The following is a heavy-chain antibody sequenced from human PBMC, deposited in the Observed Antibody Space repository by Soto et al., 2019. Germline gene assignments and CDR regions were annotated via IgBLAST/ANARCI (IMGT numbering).Heavy chain of an antibody. D-gene: IGHD3-3*01. CDR3: ASHYDMWSGYLSPVDY. V-gene: IGHV3-11*01. Sequence: GGSLRLSCAASGYTFSDYYMSWIRQAPGKGLEWISYIDTSGTKIYYADSVKGRFTITRDNAKSSLYLEMNSLRDEDTAVYYCASHYDMWSGYLSPVDYWGQGTLVTVSS. CDR2: IDTSGTKI. J-gene: IGHJ4*02. CDR1: GYTFSDYY.